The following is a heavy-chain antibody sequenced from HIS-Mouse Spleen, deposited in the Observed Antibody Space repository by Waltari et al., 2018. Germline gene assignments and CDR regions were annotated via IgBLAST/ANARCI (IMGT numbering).Heavy chain of an antibody. V-gene: IGHV3-7*01. CDR3: ARVGGQQLITDAFDI. J-gene: IGHJ3*02. Sequence: VQLVESGRGLVQPGGSLRLSCAASGLSCPSHRMSAARQAPGKGLEWVANITQHGSEKHYVDSVKGRFTISRDNAKNSLYLQMNSLRAEDTAVYYCARVGGQQLITDAFDIWGQGTMVTVSS. CDR2: ITQHGSEK. CDR1: GLSCPSHR. D-gene: IGHD6-13*01.